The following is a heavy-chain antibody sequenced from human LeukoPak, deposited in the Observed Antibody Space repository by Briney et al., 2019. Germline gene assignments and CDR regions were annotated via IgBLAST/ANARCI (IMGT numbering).Heavy chain of an antibody. Sequence: SETLSHTCTVSGGSISSYYWSWIRQPAGKGLEWIGRIYTSGSTNYNPSLKSRVTMSVDTSKNQFSLKLSSVNAADTAVYYCARRGYSSGFDIWGQGTMVTVSS. CDR1: GGSISSYY. D-gene: IGHD2-15*01. CDR2: IYTSGST. J-gene: IGHJ3*02. V-gene: IGHV4-4*07. CDR3: ARRGYSSGFDI.